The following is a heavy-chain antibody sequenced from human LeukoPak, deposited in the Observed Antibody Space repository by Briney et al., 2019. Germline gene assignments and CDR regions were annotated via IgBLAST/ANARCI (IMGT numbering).Heavy chain of an antibody. Sequence: SETLSLTCTVSGGSVMSYYWSRIRQPPGKGLEWLGYIYSNGSTNFHPSLKSRLTISVDTSKNQFSLKLTSVTAADTAVYYCARSGGGYTATILGYFFDYWGQGALVTVSS. D-gene: IGHD5-18*01. CDR3: ARSGGGYTATILGYFFDY. J-gene: IGHJ4*02. CDR1: GGSVMSYY. CDR2: IYSNGST. V-gene: IGHV4-59*02.